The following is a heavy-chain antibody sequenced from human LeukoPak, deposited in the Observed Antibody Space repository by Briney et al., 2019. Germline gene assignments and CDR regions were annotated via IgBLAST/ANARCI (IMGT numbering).Heavy chain of an antibody. D-gene: IGHD5/OR15-5a*01. V-gene: IGHV3-7*01. CDR3: VRDKVSGPTLLDH. Sequence: GGSLRLSCEAFEFTFSNYWMSWVRQAPGKGLEWVANINEDGSVKYYADSVKGRFTISRDNARNSVFLQMNSLRAEDTAVYHCVRDKVSGPTLLDHWGQGTLVTVSS. CDR2: INEDGSVK. CDR1: EFTFSNYW. J-gene: IGHJ4*02.